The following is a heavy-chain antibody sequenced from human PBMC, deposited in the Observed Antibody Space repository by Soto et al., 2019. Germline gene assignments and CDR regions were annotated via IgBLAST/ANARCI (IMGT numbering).Heavy chain of an antibody. Sequence: QEELVESGGGVVQPGRSLRLSCAASGFTFSGFGMHWGRQAAGKGLEWVAVISYDGTNAIYADSVKGRFSVSRDNSKKIVYLQMNSLRNEDTARYYWARWGKREGEASPPTDLWGQGTLGTVSS. CDR1: GFTFSGFG. J-gene: IGHJ5*02. CDR2: ISYDGTNA. CDR3: ARWGKREGEASPPTDL. D-gene: IGHD3-16*01. V-gene: IGHV3-30*03.